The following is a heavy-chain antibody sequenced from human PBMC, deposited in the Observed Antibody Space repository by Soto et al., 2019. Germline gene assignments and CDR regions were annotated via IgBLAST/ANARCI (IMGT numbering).Heavy chain of an antibody. V-gene: IGHV3-23*04. CDR1: GFIFGDYA. J-gene: IGHJ4*02. Sequence: EVQLVESGGNLVQPGGSLRLSCAASGFIFGDYAMSWVRQAPGKGLEWLSLVRGSNDNTYYADSVRGRFTISGDNSRNTLYLQMNSLRLNETAIYYCAKDWTDLDYWGQGTLVTVSS. CDR3: AKDWTDLDY. D-gene: IGHD3-3*01. CDR2: VRGSNDNT.